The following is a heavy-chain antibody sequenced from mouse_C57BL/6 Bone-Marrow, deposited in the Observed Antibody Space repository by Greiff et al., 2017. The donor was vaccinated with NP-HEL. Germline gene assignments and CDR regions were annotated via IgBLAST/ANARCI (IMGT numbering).Heavy chain of an antibody. CDR2: INPNYGTT. D-gene: IGHD1-1*01. CDR1: GYSFTDYN. Sequence: EVQLQQSGPELVKPGASVKISCKASGYSFTDYNMNWVKQSNGKSLEWIGVINPNYGTTSYNQKFKGKATLTVDQASSTAYKQLNSLTSEDSAVYYCARALYGSSRSWFAYWGQGTLVTVSA. V-gene: IGHV1-39*01. J-gene: IGHJ3*01. CDR3: ARALYGSSRSWFAY.